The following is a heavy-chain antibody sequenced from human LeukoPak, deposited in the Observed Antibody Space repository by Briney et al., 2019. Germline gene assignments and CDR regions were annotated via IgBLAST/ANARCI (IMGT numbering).Heavy chain of an antibody. CDR2: IYPGDSDT. CDR1: GYSFTSYW. D-gene: IGHD3-3*01. Sequence: PGESLKISCKGSGYSFTSYWIGWVRQMPGKGVEWMGIIYPGDSDTRYSPSFQGQVTISADKSISTAYLQWTSLKGSDTALFYCARQLWSSACDPWGQGTLVTVSS. J-gene: IGHJ5*02. CDR3: ARQLWSSACDP. V-gene: IGHV5-51*01.